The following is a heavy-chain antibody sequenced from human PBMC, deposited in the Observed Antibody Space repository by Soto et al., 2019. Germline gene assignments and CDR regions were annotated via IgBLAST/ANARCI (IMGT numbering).Heavy chain of an antibody. CDR3: TRATTMVTFAHSL. Sequence: LRLSCAASGFSSSTYSMNWVRQVPGKGLQWVSCISGRRYTYYADSVKGRFTISRDNAKNSLYLEMNSLRVEDTAVYYCTRATTMVTFAHSLWGRGTLVTVSS. J-gene: IGHJ4*02. D-gene: IGHD4-17*01. CDR1: GFSSSTYS. CDR2: ISGRRYT. V-gene: IGHV3-21*01.